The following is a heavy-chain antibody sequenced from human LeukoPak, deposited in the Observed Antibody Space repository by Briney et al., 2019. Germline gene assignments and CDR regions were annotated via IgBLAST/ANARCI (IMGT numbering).Heavy chain of an antibody. CDR3: ARPGYSGYDIDY. CDR2: IAHSGST. V-gene: IGHV4-34*01. D-gene: IGHD5-12*01. CDR1: GGSFSGYY. J-gene: IGHJ4*02. Sequence: SETLPLTCAVYGGSFSGYYWTWIRQPPGKGLEWIGEIAHSGSTNYNPSLKSRVTISVDTSKNQFSLKLSSVTAADTAVYYCARPGYSGYDIDYWGQGNLVTVSS.